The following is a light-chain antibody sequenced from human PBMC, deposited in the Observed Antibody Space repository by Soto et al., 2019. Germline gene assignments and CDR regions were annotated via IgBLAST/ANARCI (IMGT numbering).Light chain of an antibody. J-gene: IGLJ1*01. CDR3: SSYTSSGSLYV. CDR1: SSDVGGYNY. V-gene: IGLV2-14*01. CDR2: DVS. Sequence: QSVLTQPASVSGSPGQSITISCTGTSSDVGGYNYVSWYQLHPGKAPKLMIYDVSDRPSGVSNRFSGSKSGNTASLTISGLQAEDEADYYCSSYTSSGSLYVFGAGNKVTVL.